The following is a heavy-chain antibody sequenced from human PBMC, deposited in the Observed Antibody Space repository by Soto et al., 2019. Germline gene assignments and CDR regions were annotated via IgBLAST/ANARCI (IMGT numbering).Heavy chain of an antibody. J-gene: IGHJ6*02. CDR3: ARDRDSNYYYYGMDV. CDR2: IIPIFGTA. Sequence: VEIASTASGETFCISVITWLRQTPGQGLEWMGGIIPIFGTANYAQKFQGRVTITADESTSTAYMELSSLRSEDTAVYYCARDRDSNYYYYGMDVWGQGTTDTVSS. CDR1: GETFCISV. D-gene: IGHD4-4*01. V-gene: IGHV1-69*01.